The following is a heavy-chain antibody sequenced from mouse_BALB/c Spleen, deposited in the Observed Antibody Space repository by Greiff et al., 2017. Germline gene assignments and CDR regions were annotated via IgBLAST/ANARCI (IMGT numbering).Heavy chain of an antibody. CDR2: INSNGGST. Sequence: EVHLVESGGGLVQPGGSLKLSCAASGFTFSSYGMSWVRQTPDKRLELVATINSNGGSTYYPDSVKGRFTISRDNAKNTLYLQMSSLKSEDTAMYYCARGGYYYAMDYWGQGTSVTVSS. J-gene: IGHJ4*01. V-gene: IGHV5-6-3*01. CDR3: ARGGYYYAMDY. CDR1: GFTFSSYG.